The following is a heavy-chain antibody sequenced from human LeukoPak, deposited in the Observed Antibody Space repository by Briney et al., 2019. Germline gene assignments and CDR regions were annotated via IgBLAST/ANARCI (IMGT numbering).Heavy chain of an antibody. Sequence: GESLKISCKGSGYSFPNYLIAWVRQMPGKGLEWMGIVYPGDSDARYSPSFQGQVTLSADKSISTAYLQWSSLKASDTAMYYCARRENSMAGDWGQGTLVTVSS. V-gene: IGHV5-51*01. CDR1: GYSFPNYL. CDR2: VYPGDSDA. J-gene: IGHJ4*02. D-gene: IGHD4-23*01. CDR3: ARRENSMAGD.